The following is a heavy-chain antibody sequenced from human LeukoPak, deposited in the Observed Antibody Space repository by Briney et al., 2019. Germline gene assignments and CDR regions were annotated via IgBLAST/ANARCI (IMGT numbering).Heavy chain of an antibody. CDR2: IYTSGST. Sequence: SETLSLTCTVSGGSIGSYYWSWIRQPAGKGLEWIGRIYTSGSTNYNPSLKSRVTMSVDTSKNQFSLKLSSVTAADTAVYYCARXSNDFWSGYYDLNXFXPXXQGTXVTV. CDR1: GGSIGSYY. V-gene: IGHV4-4*07. CDR3: ARXSNDFWSGYYDLNXFXP. J-gene: IGHJ5*02. D-gene: IGHD3-3*01.